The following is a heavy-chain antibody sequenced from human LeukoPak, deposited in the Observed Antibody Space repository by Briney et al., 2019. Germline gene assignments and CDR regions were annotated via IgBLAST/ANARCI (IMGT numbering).Heavy chain of an antibody. J-gene: IGHJ4*02. CDR3: ARLGAYSSSWSFNY. Sequence: PSETLSLTCAVYGGSFSGYYWSWIRQPPGKGLEWIGEINHSGSTNYNLSLKSRVTISVDTSKNQFSLKLSSVTAADTAVYYCARLGAYSSSWSFNYWGQGTLVTVSS. V-gene: IGHV4-34*01. CDR1: GGSFSGYY. CDR2: INHSGST. D-gene: IGHD6-13*01.